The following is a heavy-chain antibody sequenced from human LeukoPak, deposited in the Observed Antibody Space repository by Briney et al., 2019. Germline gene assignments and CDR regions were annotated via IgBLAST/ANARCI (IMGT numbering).Heavy chain of an antibody. Sequence: PSETLSLTCTVSGGFISSDDYYWSWIRQPAGKGLEWIWRIYPSGNTNYNPSLRSRVTISIDTSKNQFSLKLSSVTAADTAVYYCARYFDYWGQGILVTVSS. V-gene: IGHV4-61*02. CDR1: GGFISSDDYY. CDR2: IYPSGNT. CDR3: ARYFDY. J-gene: IGHJ4*02.